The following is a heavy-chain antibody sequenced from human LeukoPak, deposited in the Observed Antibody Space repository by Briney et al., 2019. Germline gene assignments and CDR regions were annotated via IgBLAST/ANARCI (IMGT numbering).Heavy chain of an antibody. J-gene: IGHJ4*02. Sequence: ASVKVSCKASGYTFSGYYMHWVRQAPGQGLEWMGWISAYNGNTHYAQKLQGRVTMTTDTSTSTVYMELRSLRSDDTAVYYCARGSPPRRNYDSRGYYSYYFDYWGQGTLVTVSS. CDR1: GYTFSGYY. D-gene: IGHD3-22*01. CDR3: ARGSPPRRNYDSRGYYSYYFDY. CDR2: ISAYNGNT. V-gene: IGHV1-18*04.